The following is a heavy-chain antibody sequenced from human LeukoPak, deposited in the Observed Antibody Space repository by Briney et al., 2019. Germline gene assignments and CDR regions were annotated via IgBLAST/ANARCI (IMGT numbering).Heavy chain of an antibody. CDR2: ISSSGSYI. V-gene: IGHV3-21*01. Sequence: PGGSLRLSCAASRFTFSNYNMNWVRQTPGKGLEWVSSISSSGSYIYYADSVKGRFTISRDNAKNSLYLQMNSLGVEDAAVYYCARFNVETTTYFDYWGQGAVVTVSS. J-gene: IGHJ4*02. CDR1: RFTFSNYN. CDR3: ARFNVETTTYFDY. D-gene: IGHD5-18*01.